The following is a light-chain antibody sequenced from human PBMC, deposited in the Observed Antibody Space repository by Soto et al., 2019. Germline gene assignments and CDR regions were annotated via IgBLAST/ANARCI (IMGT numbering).Light chain of an antibody. CDR3: LQDSGYSWT. Sequence: AIQMTQSPSSLSASVGDRVTISCRASQDVRHHIGWYQQTPGKAPKLLIYGASSLQSGVPSRFSGSGYGTDFTLTISSLQPEDFATYFCLQDSGYSWTSGQGTKVEVK. J-gene: IGKJ1*01. CDR2: GAS. CDR1: QDVRHH. V-gene: IGKV1-6*01.